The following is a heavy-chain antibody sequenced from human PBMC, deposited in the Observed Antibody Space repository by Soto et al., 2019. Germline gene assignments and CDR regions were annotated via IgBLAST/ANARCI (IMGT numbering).Heavy chain of an antibody. Sequence: QVQLQQWGAGLLKPSETLSLTCAVYGGSFSGYYWSWIRQPPGKGLEWIGEINHSGSTNYNPSLKGRVTISVDTSQNQFSLKLSSVTAADPAVYYCARAAPRYCSVGSCYSGRDSWGQGTLVTVSS. CDR3: ARAAPRYCSVGSCYSGRDS. V-gene: IGHV4-34*01. CDR2: INHSGST. D-gene: IGHD2-15*01. J-gene: IGHJ4*02. CDR1: GGSFSGYY.